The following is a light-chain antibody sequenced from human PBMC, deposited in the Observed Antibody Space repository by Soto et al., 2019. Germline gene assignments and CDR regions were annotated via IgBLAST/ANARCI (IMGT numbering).Light chain of an antibody. CDR3: SSYVSGNIYV. J-gene: IGLJ1*01. V-gene: IGLV2-8*01. CDR1: SSDVGGYNY. Sequence: QSVLTHPPSASGSPGQSVTISCTGTSSDVGGYNYVSWYQQHPGKAPKIMIYEVTKRPSGVPDRFSGSKSGNTASLTVSGLQAEDEADYYCSSYVSGNIYVFGNGTKVTVL. CDR2: EVT.